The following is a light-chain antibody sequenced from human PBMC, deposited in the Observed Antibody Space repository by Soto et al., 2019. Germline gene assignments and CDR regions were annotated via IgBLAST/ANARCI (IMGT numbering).Light chain of an antibody. Sequence: DIQLTQPPSSLSASVGDRVTITCQASQDITNYLNWYRQKPGKAPELLIYDASNSETGVPSRFSGRGSGTDFTFTISSLQPEDIATYYCQHFDNLPYTFGQGTKLEIK. V-gene: IGKV1-33*01. J-gene: IGKJ2*01. CDR3: QHFDNLPYT. CDR1: QDITNY. CDR2: DAS.